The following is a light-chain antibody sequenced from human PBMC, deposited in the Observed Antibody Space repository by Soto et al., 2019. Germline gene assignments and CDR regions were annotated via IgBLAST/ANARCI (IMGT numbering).Light chain of an antibody. V-gene: IGKV3-20*01. J-gene: IGKJ1*01. Sequence: EIVLTQSPCTLSLSPGERATRSCRASQSISSTYLAWYQQKPGQAPRLIIYAASSRATGIPDRFSGSGSETDFTLTISRLEPEDFAVYYCQQYGLSGTFGQGTKVDI. CDR3: QQYGLSGT. CDR2: AAS. CDR1: QSISSTY.